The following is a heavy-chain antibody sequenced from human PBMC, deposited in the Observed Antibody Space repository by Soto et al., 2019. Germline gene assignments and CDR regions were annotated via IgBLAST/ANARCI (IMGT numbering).Heavy chain of an antibody. CDR3: ARQLAYYYDSSGRYDAFDI. D-gene: IGHD3-22*01. Sequence: GESLKISCKGSGYSFTSYWIGWVRQMPGKGLEWMGIIYPGDSDTRYSPSFQSQVTISADKSISTAYLQWSSLKASDTAMYYCARQLAYYYDSSGRYDAFDIWGQGTMVTVSS. CDR2: IYPGDSDT. CDR1: GYSFTSYW. J-gene: IGHJ3*02. V-gene: IGHV5-51*01.